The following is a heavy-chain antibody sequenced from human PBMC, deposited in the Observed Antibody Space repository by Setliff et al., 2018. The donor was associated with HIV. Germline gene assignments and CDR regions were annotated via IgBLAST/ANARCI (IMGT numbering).Heavy chain of an antibody. J-gene: IGHJ6*02. Sequence: SETLSLTCTVSGGSISSGDYYWSWIRQPPGKGLEWIGYIYYSGSTYYNPSLKSRVTISVDTSKNQFSLKLSSVTAADTAVYYCARAYGSGMGMDVWGQGTTVTVSS. CDR1: GGSISSGDYY. V-gene: IGHV4-30-4*08. CDR3: ARAYGSGMGMDV. CDR2: IYYSGST. D-gene: IGHD3-10*01.